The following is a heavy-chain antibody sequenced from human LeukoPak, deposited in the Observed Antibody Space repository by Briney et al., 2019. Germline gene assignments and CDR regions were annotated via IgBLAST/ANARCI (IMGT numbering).Heavy chain of an antibody. V-gene: IGHV3-66*01. CDR3: ARGGPPTVTRFDY. CDR2: IYSGGST. J-gene: IGHJ4*02. D-gene: IGHD4-17*01. CDR1: GFTVSSNY. Sequence: GGSLRLSCAASGFTVSSNYMSWVRQAPGKGLEWVSVIYSGGSTYYADSVKGRFTISRDNSKNTLYLQMNSLRAEDTAVYYCARGGPPTVTRFDYWGQGTLVTVSP.